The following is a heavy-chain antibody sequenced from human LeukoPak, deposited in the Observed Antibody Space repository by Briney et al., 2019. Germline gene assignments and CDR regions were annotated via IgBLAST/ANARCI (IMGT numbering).Heavy chain of an antibody. D-gene: IGHD3-3*01. CDR1: GGTFSNYA. CDR3: ASQDREDDFWSGSIYWFDP. Sequence: ASVKVSCXASGGTFSNYAISWVRQAHGQGLEWMGGIIPIFGTANYAQKFQGRVTITADESTSTAYMGLSSLRSEDTAVYYCASQDREDDFWSGSIYWFDPWGQGTLVTVSS. J-gene: IGHJ5*02. CDR2: IIPIFGTA. V-gene: IGHV1-69*13.